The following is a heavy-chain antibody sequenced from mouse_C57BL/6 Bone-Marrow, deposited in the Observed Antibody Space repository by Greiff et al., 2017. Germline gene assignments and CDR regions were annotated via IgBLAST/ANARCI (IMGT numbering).Heavy chain of an antibody. J-gene: IGHJ2*01. Sequence: QVQLKESGAELVRPGASVKLSCKASGYTFTDYYINWVKQRPGQGLEWIARIYPGSGNTYYNEKFKGKATLTADKSSSTTYMQLSSLTSEDSAVYFCARVTTVVAFDYWGQGTTLTVSS. CDR1: GYTFTDYY. CDR3: ARVTTVVAFDY. D-gene: IGHD1-1*01. V-gene: IGHV1-76*01. CDR2: IYPGSGNT.